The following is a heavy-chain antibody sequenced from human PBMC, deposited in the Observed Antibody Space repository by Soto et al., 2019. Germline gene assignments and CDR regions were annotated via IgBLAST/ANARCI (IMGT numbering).Heavy chain of an antibody. CDR3: ARVFGWATIYYYYGMDV. Sequence: SETLSLTCAVYGGSFSGYYWSWIRQPPGKGLEWIGEINHSGSTNYNPSLKSRVTISVDTSKNQFSLKLSSVTAADTAVYYCARVFGWATIYYYYGMDVWGQGTTVTVSS. CDR1: GGSFSGYY. J-gene: IGHJ6*02. V-gene: IGHV4-34*01. CDR2: INHSGST. D-gene: IGHD5-12*01.